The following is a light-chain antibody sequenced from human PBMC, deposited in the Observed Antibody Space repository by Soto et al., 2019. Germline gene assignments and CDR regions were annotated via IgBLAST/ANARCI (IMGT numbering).Light chain of an antibody. Sequence: EIVMTQSPGTLSVSPVEIATLFCRASQSVRSSLAWYQQKPGQAPRLFIYDASTRATGIPARFTGSGSGTEFTLTISSLQSEDFAVYYCQQRSNWPRTFGQGTKVDIK. V-gene: IGKV3-15*01. J-gene: IGKJ1*01. CDR2: DAS. CDR3: QQRSNWPRT. CDR1: QSVRSS.